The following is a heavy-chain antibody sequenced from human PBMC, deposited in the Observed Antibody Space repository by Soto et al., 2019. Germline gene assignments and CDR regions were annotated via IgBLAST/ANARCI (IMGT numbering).Heavy chain of an antibody. CDR1: GFTFSTYN. CDR3: ARDPSPDSSGWYYFDY. J-gene: IGHJ4*02. CDR2: ISGSGTTV. V-gene: IGHV3-48*02. D-gene: IGHD6-19*01. Sequence: EVQLVESGGGLVQPGGSLRLSCAASGFTFSTYNMNWVRQAPGKGLEWVSYISGSGTTVYYADSVKGRFTISRDNARNSLYLQMNSLRDEDTALYYCARDPSPDSSGWYYFDYWGQGTVVTVSS.